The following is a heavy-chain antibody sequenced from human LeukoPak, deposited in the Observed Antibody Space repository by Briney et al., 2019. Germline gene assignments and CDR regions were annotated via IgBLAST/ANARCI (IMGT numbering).Heavy chain of an antibody. CDR1: GITFSKYW. CDR3: ARDGRPLDY. Sequence: GGSLRLSCVDSGITFSKYWMSWVRQAPGKGLEWVANIKQDGGEKYYVDSVKGRFTISRDNAKNSLYLQMNSLRVEDTAVYYCARDGRPLDYWGQGTLVTVSS. CDR2: IKQDGGEK. J-gene: IGHJ4*02. V-gene: IGHV3-7*03.